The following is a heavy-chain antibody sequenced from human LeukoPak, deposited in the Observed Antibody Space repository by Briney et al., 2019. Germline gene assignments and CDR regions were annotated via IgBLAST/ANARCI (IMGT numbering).Heavy chain of an antibody. Sequence: KPSETLSLTCTVSGGSISSGSYYWSWIRQPAGKGLEWIGHIYTSGSNNYNPSLKSRVTISVDTSKNQFSLKLSSVTAADTAVYYCARAIYNWNYMRYWGQGTLVTVSS. CDR3: ARAIYNWNYMRY. V-gene: IGHV4-61*09. CDR1: GGSISSGSYY. D-gene: IGHD1-7*01. J-gene: IGHJ4*02. CDR2: IYTSGSN.